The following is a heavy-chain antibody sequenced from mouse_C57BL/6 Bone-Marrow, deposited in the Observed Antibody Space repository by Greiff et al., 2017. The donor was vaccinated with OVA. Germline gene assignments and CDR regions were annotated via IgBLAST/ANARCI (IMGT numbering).Heavy chain of an antibody. J-gene: IGHJ2*01. CDR2: IRNKPNGSTT. Sequence: EVKLVESGGGLVQPGDSLSLSCAASGFTFTNYYMSWVRQPPGKALEWLAFIRNKPNGSTTEYSASVKGRFTISRDNSQSILYLQMNALRAEDSATYYCARYIGRVAVDSFDYWGQGTALTVSS. D-gene: IGHD1-1*01. CDR1: GFTFTNYY. CDR3: ARYIGRVAVDSFDY. V-gene: IGHV7-3*01.